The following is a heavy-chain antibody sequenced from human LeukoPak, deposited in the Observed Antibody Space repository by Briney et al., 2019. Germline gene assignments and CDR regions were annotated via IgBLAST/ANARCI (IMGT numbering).Heavy chain of an antibody. CDR3: AKDSESYDSSGSTIDY. Sequence: GGSLRLSCAASGFTFSTYAMSWVRQAPGKGLEWVTFIRYDGSDKYYAESVKGRITISRDNSKNTLYLQMNSLRAEDTAVYYCAKDSESYDSSGSTIDYWGQGTLVTVSS. J-gene: IGHJ4*02. CDR2: IRYDGSDK. CDR1: GFTFSTYA. D-gene: IGHD3-22*01. V-gene: IGHV3-30*02.